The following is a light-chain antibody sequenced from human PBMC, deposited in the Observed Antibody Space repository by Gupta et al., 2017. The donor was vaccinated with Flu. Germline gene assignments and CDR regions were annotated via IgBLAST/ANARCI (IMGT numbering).Light chain of an antibody. V-gene: IGLV2-23*01. CDR1: SSDVGSYNL. J-gene: IGLJ2*01. Sequence: QSALTQPASVSGSPGQSITISCTGTSSDVGSYNLVSGDQQHPGKAPKLIIYEGSKRPSGVSNRFSCSKSGNTASLKISGLQADDEADYYCCSYAGSSTLVVFGGGTKLTVL. CDR2: EGS. CDR3: CSYAGSSTLVV.